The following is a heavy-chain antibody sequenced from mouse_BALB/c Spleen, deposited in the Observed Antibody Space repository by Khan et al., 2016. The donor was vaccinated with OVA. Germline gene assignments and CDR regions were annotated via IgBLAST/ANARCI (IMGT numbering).Heavy chain of an antibody. CDR2: IYPGTDNA. CDR1: GYTFTSYW. D-gene: IGHD3-2*02. J-gene: IGHJ2*01. Sequence: QVQLEESGADLVRPGASLKLSCTASGYTFTSYWMHWVKQTPGKGLEWIARIYPGTDNAYYTEKYKGQVTITGDNATSTAYMQLSSLKSEDSAVYFCRRDEAMYYFDYWGQGTTLTVSS. V-gene: IGHV1-76*01. CDR3: RRDEAMYYFDY.